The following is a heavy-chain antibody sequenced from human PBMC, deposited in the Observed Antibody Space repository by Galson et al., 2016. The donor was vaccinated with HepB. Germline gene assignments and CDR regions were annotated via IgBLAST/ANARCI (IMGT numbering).Heavy chain of an antibody. D-gene: IGHD6-6*01. J-gene: IGHJ6*02. CDR3: ARDLYSSSSGQEGMDI. CDR2: INPSGTST. CDR1: GYTFTNYY. V-gene: IGHV1-46*01. Sequence: SVKVSCKASGYTFTNYYIHWVRQAPGQGLEWVGDINPSGTSTSYAQKFQGRVTVSRDTSTSTVYMELSSLRSEDTAVYYCARDLYSSSSGQEGMDIWGQRTTVTV.